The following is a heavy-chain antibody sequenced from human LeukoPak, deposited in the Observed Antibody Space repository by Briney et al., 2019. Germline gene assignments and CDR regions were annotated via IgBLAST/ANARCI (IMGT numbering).Heavy chain of an antibody. CDR3: ARPKRSSGWDYFDY. J-gene: IGHJ4*02. Sequence: GGSLQTSCQGSGSSFTSYWIGWVRQVRGKGLEWMGIIYPGDSDTKYRPAFQGQVPISADKSISTAYLQWSSLKASDTAMYFCARPKRSSGWDYFDYWGQGTLVTVSS. D-gene: IGHD6-19*01. CDR1: GSSFTSYW. CDR2: IYPGDSDT. V-gene: IGHV5-51*01.